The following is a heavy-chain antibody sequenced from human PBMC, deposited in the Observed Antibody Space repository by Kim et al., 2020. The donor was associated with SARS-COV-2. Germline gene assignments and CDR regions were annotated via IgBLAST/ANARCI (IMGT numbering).Heavy chain of an antibody. CDR2: INQDGSIT. V-gene: IGHV3-7*01. Sequence: GGSLRLSCAVSGFSFSNYWMSWVRQAPGKGLEWVANINQDGSITYYVDSLKCRFIISRDNAKNSLYLQMNSLRAEDMAVYYCARVGYSSSSVDYWGQGTLVSVSS. J-gene: IGHJ4*02. CDR1: GFSFSNYW. D-gene: IGHD6-6*01. CDR3: ARVGYSSSSVDY.